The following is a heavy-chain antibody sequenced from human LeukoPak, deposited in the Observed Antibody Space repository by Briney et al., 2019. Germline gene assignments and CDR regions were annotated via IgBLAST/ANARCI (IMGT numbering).Heavy chain of an antibody. CDR1: GYTFTDYY. V-gene: IGHV1-2*02. CDR2: INPQNGGT. D-gene: IGHD1-1*01. J-gene: IGHJ3*02. CDR3: ARVKRGERAFDI. Sequence: ASVKVSCKASGYTFTDYYMHWVRQAPGQGLEWMGWINPQNGGTNYAQKFQGRVTTTRDTSINTAYMDLTSLGSDDTAVYYCARVKRGERAFDIWGQGTMVTVSS.